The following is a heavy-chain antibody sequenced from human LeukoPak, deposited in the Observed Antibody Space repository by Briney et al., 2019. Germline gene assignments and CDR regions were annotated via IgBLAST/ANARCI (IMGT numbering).Heavy chain of an antibody. CDR3: ARDRYGDYAYDY. CDR1: GFTFSNAY. V-gene: IGHV3-21*01. Sequence: GGSLRLSCAASGFTFSNAYMNWVRQAPGKGLEWVSSISSGSNYIYYADSVKGRFTISRDNAKNSLYLQMNSLRAEDTAVYYCARDRYGDYAYDYWGQGTLVTVSS. D-gene: IGHD4-17*01. CDR2: ISSGSNYI. J-gene: IGHJ4*02.